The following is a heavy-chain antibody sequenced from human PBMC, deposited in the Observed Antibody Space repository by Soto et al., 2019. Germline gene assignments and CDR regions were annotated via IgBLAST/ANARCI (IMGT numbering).Heavy chain of an antibody. Sequence: SETLSLTCSVSGGSIRVYYWTWIRQSPGKGLEWIGYIYYSGTTKYNPSLKSRVTISVDTSKNQLSLKVNSVTAADTAVYYCAREVAATGNNHYDHWGQGTLITVSS. CDR1: GGSIRVYY. V-gene: IGHV4-59*01. J-gene: IGHJ4*02. CDR3: AREVAATGNNHYDH. D-gene: IGHD6-13*01. CDR2: IYYSGTT.